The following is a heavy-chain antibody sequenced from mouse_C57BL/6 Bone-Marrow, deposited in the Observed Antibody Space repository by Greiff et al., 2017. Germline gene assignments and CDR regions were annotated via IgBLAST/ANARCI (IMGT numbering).Heavy chain of an antibody. Sequence: QVHVKQSGAELARPGASVKLSCKASGYTFTSYGISWVKQRTGQGLEWIGEIYPRNGNTYYNEKFKGKATLTADKSSSTAYMELRSLTSEDSAVYVGAGGTARARAWFAYWGQGTLVTVSA. CDR2: IYPRNGNT. CDR1: GYTFTSYG. J-gene: IGHJ3*01. D-gene: IGHD3-2*01. V-gene: IGHV1-81*01. CDR3: AGGTARARAWFAY.